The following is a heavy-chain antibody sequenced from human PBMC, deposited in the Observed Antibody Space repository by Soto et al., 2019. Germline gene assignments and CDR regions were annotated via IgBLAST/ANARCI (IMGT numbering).Heavy chain of an antibody. Sequence: EVQLVESGGGLVQPGGSLRLSCAASGFTVSSNYMKWVRQAPGKGLEWVSVIYSGGSTYYADSVKGRFTISRDNSKNTLYLQMDSLRDEDTAVYYCARTIVGATFDYYGMYVWGQGTTVTVS. CDR1: GFTVSSNY. CDR3: ARTIVGATFDYYGMYV. CDR2: IYSGGST. D-gene: IGHD1-26*01. J-gene: IGHJ6*02. V-gene: IGHV3-66*01.